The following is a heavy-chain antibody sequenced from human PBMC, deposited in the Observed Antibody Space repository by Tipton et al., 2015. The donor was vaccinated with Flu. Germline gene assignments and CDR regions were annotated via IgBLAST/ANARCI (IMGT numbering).Heavy chain of an antibody. Sequence: TLSLTCIVSGDSLSNYYWNWIRQPPGKRLEWIGYIYYSGTTSYNPSLRSRVTISIDTSKNQFSLTLSSVTAADTAVYYCARDPVWSGDRRGMDVWGQGTTVTVSS. J-gene: IGHJ6*02. CDR3: ARDPVWSGDRRGMDV. D-gene: IGHD7-27*01. CDR1: GDSLSNYY. V-gene: IGHV4-59*01. CDR2: IYYSGTT.